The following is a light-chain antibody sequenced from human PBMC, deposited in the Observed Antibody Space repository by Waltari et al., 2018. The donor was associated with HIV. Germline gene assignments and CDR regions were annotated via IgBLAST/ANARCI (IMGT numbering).Light chain of an antibody. V-gene: IGLV2-8*01. CDR3: SSYAGSTRV. CDR2: EIR. J-gene: IGLJ3*02. CDR1: SGAVGGYTY. Sequence: QSSLTLPPPASGSPGQSVTILCTATSGAVGGYTYISWYQQYPGKAPELMIYEIRQRPSGGPDRFSGSKSGNTASLTVSGLQAKDEADYYCSSYAGSTRVFGGGTKLTVL.